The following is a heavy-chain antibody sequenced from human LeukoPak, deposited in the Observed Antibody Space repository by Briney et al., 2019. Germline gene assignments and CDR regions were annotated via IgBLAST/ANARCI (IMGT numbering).Heavy chain of an antibody. J-gene: IGHJ4*02. V-gene: IGHV3-74*01. D-gene: IGHD1-26*01. CDR3: ARDLSYGFDY. Sequence: PGGSLRLSCAASGFTFSSYWMHWVRQAPGKGLVWVSRIKTDGSSTTYADSVKGRFTISRDNVKNTLYLQMNSLRAEDTAVYYCARDLSYGFDYWGQGTLVTVS. CDR2: IKTDGSST. CDR1: GFTFSSYW.